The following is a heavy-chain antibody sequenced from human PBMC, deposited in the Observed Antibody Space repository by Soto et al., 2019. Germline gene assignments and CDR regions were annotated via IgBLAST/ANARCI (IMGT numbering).Heavy chain of an antibody. CDR2: ISYDGSNK. V-gene: IGHV3-30*18. Sequence: QVQLVESGGGVVQPGRSLRLSCAASGFTFSSYGMHWVRQAPGKGLEWVAVISYDGSNKYYADSVKGRFTISRDNSKNTLYLQMNSLRAEDTAVYYCAKDLGYDSRGKFYYYGMDVWGQGTTVTVSS. CDR3: AKDLGYDSRGKFYYYGMDV. J-gene: IGHJ6*02. D-gene: IGHD3-22*01. CDR1: GFTFSSYG.